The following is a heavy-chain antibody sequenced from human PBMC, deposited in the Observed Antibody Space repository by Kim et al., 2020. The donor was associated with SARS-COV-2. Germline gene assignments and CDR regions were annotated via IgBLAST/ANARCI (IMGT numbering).Heavy chain of an antibody. J-gene: IGHJ4*02. Sequence: ESVKGQFTISRDNSNNTLYLQMDSLRAEDTAVYYCARGLYRGGWSHFDSWGQGTLVTVSS. CDR3: ARGLYRGGWSHFDS. V-gene: IGHV3-30*07. D-gene: IGHD6-19*01.